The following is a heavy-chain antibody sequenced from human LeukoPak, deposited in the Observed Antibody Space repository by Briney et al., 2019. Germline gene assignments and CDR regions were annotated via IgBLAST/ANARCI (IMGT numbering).Heavy chain of an antibody. D-gene: IGHD3-10*01. CDR2: IYSSGST. CDR1: GGSISSSYYY. V-gene: IGHV4-39*07. CDR3: ARVFYGSGSL. J-gene: IGHJ4*02. Sequence: PSETLSLTCTVSGGSISSSYYYWVWIRQPPGKGLEWIGSIYSSGSTYYNPSLKSRVTISVDTSKNQFSLKLSSVTAADTAVYYCARVFYGSGSLWGQGTLVTVSS.